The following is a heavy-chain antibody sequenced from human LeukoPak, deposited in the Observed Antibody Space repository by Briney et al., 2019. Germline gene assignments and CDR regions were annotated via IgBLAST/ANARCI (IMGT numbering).Heavy chain of an antibody. V-gene: IGHV3-74*01. CDR3: ASTIPPPLTNYDFWSGPYFDY. Sequence: GGSLRLSCEASGLSFSNYWMHWVRQAPGKGLEWVSRIDSDGSRISYADSVKGRFTISRDNAKSTLYLQMNSLRAEDSAVYYCASTIPPPLTNYDFWSGPYFDYWGQGTLVTVSS. D-gene: IGHD3-3*01. J-gene: IGHJ4*02. CDR2: IDSDGSRI. CDR1: GLSFSNYW.